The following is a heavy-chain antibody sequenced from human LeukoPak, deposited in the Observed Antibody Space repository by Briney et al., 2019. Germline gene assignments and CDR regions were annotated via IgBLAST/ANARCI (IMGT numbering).Heavy chain of an antibody. J-gene: IGHJ5*02. D-gene: IGHD5-18*01. Sequence: ASVKVSCKASGYTFTSYYMHWVRQAPGQGLEWMGIINPSGGSTSYAQKFQGRVTMTRDTSTSTVYMELSSLRPEDTAVYYCARGGYSYGRAYNWFDPWGQGTLVAVSS. V-gene: IGHV1-46*01. CDR1: GYTFTSYY. CDR2: INPSGGST. CDR3: ARGGYSYGRAYNWFDP.